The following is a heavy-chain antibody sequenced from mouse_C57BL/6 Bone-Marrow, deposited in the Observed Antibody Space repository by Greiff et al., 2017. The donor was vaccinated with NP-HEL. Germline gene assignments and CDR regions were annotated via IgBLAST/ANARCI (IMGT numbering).Heavy chain of an antibody. J-gene: IGHJ2*01. CDR1: GYTFTSYW. CDR2: IDPSDSYT. V-gene: IGHV1-59*01. D-gene: IGHD2-5*01. CDR3: AYSNYFYYFDY. Sequence: QVQLQQPGAELVRPGTSVKLSCKASGYTFTSYWMHWVKQRPGQGLEWIGVIDPSDSYTNYNQKFKGKATLTVDTSSSTAYMQLSILTSEDSAVYYCAYSNYFYYFDYWGQGTTLTVSS.